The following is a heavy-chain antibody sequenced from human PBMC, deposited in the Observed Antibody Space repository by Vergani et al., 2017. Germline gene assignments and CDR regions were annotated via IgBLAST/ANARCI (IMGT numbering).Heavy chain of an antibody. V-gene: IGHV4-34*01. J-gene: IGHJ6*02. CDR2: INHSGST. CDR1: GGSFSGYY. Sequence: QVQLQQWGAGLLKPSETLSLTCAVYGGSFSGYYWSWIRQHPGKGLEWIGAINHSGSTNYNPSLKSRVTISVDTFKNQFSLKLSSVTAADTAVYYCARTFRSGWYEGWFYYYYGMDVWGQGTTVTVSS. D-gene: IGHD6-19*01. CDR3: ARTFRSGWYEGWFYYYYGMDV.